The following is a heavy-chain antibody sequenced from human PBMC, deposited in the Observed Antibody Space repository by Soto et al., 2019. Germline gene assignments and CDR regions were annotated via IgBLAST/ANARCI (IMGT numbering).Heavy chain of an antibody. J-gene: IGHJ4*02. CDR3: ARPAYCRSASCYRLDY. Sequence: PGGSLRLSCAASGFTFSSYGMNWVRQAPGKGLEWVAVIWSDGSNKDYTDSVKGRFTISRDNSKNTLYLQMNSLRAEDTAVYFCARPAYCRSASCYRLDYWGQGALVTVSS. D-gene: IGHD2-2*02. V-gene: IGHV3-33*01. CDR2: IWSDGSNK. CDR1: GFTFSSYG.